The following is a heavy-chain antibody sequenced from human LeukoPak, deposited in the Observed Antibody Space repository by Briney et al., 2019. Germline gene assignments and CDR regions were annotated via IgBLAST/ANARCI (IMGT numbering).Heavy chain of an antibody. CDR1: GGTFSSYA. CDR3: AREYCSSTSCLYYFDY. D-gene: IGHD2-2*01. Sequence: GASVKVSCKASGGTFSSYAISWVRQAPGQGLEWMGRINPNNGGTNYAQKFQGRVTMTRDTSISTAYMELSRLRSDDTAVYYCAREYCSSTSCLYYFDYWGQGTLVTVSS. V-gene: IGHV1-2*06. CDR2: INPNNGGT. J-gene: IGHJ4*02.